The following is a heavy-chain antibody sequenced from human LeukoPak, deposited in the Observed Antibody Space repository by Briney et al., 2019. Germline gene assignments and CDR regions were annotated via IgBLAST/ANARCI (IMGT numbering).Heavy chain of an antibody. D-gene: IGHD3-22*01. V-gene: IGHV1-18*01. CDR1: GYTFTSYG. CDR2: IGADNGTT. CDR3: ARGLVYYDSSLFDY. Sequence: ASVRVSCKASGYTFTSYGISWVRRAPGQGLGCMGWIGADNGTTDYEQKLEGRVTMTADTSTSTDYMELRSLRSDDTAVYYCARGLVYYDSSLFDYWGQGTLVTVSS. J-gene: IGHJ4*02.